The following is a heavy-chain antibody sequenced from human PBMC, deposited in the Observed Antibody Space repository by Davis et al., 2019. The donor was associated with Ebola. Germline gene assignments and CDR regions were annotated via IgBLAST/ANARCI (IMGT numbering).Heavy chain of an antibody. CDR1: GFTFSSYG. CDR2: IRYDGSNK. D-gene: IGHD1-1*01. J-gene: IGHJ3*02. CDR3: ARPILEPRGAFDI. V-gene: IGHV3-30*02. Sequence: PGGSLRLSCAASGFTFSSYGMHWVRQAPGKGLEWVAFIRYDGSNKYYADSVKGRFTISRDNSKNTLYLQMNSLRAEDTAVYYCARPILEPRGAFDIWGQGTMVTVSS.